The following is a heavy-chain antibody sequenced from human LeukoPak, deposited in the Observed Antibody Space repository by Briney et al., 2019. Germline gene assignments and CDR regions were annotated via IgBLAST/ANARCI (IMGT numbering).Heavy chain of an antibody. CDR3: ARDSGYCSSTSCYYFDY. D-gene: IGHD2-2*01. CDR2: VSTGSNYI. CDR1: GFTFSSYS. V-gene: IGHV3-21*01. Sequence: GGSLRLSCTASGFTFSSYSLNWVRQAPGKGLEWVSSVSTGSNYIYYADSVKGRFTISRDNAKNSLYLQMNSLRAEDTAVYYCARDSGYCSSTSCYYFDYWGQGTLVTVSS. J-gene: IGHJ4*02.